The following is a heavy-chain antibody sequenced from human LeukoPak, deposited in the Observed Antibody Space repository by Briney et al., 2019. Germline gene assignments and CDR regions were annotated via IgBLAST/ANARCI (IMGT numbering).Heavy chain of an antibody. CDR3: AKGGTSVTRYVDY. Sequence: GGSLRLSCAAFGITFSSYGMNWVRQAPGKGLEWVGILSYDGTNTYYGESVKGRFTISRDNSQNTVYLQMNSLRAEDTAVYYCAKGGTSVTRYVDYWGQGTLVTVSS. CDR2: LSYDGTNT. D-gene: IGHD4-17*01. V-gene: IGHV3-30*18. CDR1: GITFSSYG. J-gene: IGHJ4*02.